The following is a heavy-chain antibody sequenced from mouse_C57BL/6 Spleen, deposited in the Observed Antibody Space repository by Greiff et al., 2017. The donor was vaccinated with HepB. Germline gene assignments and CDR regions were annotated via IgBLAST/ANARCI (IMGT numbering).Heavy chain of an antibody. CDR1: GYSITSGYY. CDR3: ARFYINGGFAY. CDR2: ISYDGSN. V-gene: IGHV3-6*01. Sequence: EVKLQESGPGLVKPSQSLSLTCSVTGYSITSGYYWNWIRQFPGNKLEWMGYISYDGSNNYNPSLKNRISITRDTSKNQFFLKLNSVTTEDTATYCCARFYINGGFAYWGQGTLVTVSA. J-gene: IGHJ3*01. D-gene: IGHD1-3*01.